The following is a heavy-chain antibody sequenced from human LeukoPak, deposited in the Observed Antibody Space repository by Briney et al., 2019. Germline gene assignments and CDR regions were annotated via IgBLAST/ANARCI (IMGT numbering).Heavy chain of an antibody. J-gene: IGHJ4*02. CDR3: ARVEGIATVELDY. Sequence: GASVKVSCKASGYTFTGYYMHWVRQAPGQGLEWMGWINPNSGGTNYAQKFQGRVTMTRDTPISTAYMELSRLRSDDTAVYYCARVEGIATVELDYWGQGTLVTVSS. D-gene: IGHD4-4*01. CDR1: GYTFTGYY. CDR2: INPNSGGT. V-gene: IGHV1-2*02.